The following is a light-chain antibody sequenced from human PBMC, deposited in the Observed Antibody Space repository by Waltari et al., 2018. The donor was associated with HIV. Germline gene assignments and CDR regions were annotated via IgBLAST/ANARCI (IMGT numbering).Light chain of an antibody. CDR3: CSYAGSYTYVV. CDR2: DVN. CDR1: SSDVGGYKY. J-gene: IGLJ2*01. Sequence: QSALTQPRSVSGSPGQSVTMSCSGTSSDVGGYKYVSWYQQHPGKAPQLLIYDVNKRPSGVSDRFSGSKSGNTASLTISGLQVEDEADYYCCSYAGSYTYVVLGGGTKLTVL. V-gene: IGLV2-11*01.